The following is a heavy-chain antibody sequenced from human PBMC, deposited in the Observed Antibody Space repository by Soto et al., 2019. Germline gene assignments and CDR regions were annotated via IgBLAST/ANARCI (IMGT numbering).Heavy chain of an antibody. V-gene: IGHV4-38-2*01. Sequence: SETLSLTCAVSGYSISSGYYWGWLRQPPGKGLEWIGSIYHGWSTYYNPSLNSRVTLSIDMTNNHVSLILNSVTAADTAVYYCARVGPWVPYYYDSSPYTFENWFDPWGQGTLVTVSS. J-gene: IGHJ5*02. CDR1: GYSISSGYY. CDR3: ARVGPWVPYYYDSSPYTFENWFDP. CDR2: IYHGWST. D-gene: IGHD3-22*01.